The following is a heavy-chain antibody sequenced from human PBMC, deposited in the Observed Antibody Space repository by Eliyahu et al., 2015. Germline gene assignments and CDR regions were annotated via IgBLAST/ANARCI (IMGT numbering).Heavy chain of an antibody. CDR1: GGXFXAYV. J-gene: IGHJ4*02. CDR3: ARPTIIGGRSPPGY. D-gene: IGHD5-12*01. Sequence: QVQLVQSGAEVKKPGSSVKLSCXASGGXFXAYVMTWVRQAPGQGLEWMGGIIPLLGTPSYAEKFQGRLTITADKSTSTAYMELSGLRFDDTAVYYCARPTIIGGRSPPGYWGQGTLVTVST. V-gene: IGHV1-69*06. CDR2: IIPLLGTP.